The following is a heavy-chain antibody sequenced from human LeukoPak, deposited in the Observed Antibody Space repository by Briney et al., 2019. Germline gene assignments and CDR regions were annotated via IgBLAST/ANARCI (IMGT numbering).Heavy chain of an antibody. CDR1: EYSFTSYS. D-gene: IGHD3-22*01. CDR3: AKSSGYYHFDY. Sequence: ASVKVSCKASEYSFTSYSLHWLRQAPGQRLEWMGWINPGNGKTKYSQKFQDRVTITRDTSATTAYMELNSLISEDTAVYYCAKSSGYYHFDYWGQGTLVAVSS. J-gene: IGHJ4*02. CDR2: INPGNGKT. V-gene: IGHV1-3*01.